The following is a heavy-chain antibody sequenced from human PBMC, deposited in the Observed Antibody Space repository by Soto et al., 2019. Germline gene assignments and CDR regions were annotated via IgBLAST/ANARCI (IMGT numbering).Heavy chain of an antibody. CDR2: IIPIFGTA. J-gene: IGHJ6*02. D-gene: IGHD5-12*01. CDR1: GATFSGYA. V-gene: IGHV1-69*12. Sequence: QVQLVQSGAEVKKPGSSVKFSCKASGATFSGYAISWVRQAPGQGLEWMGGIIPIFGTANYAQKFQARVTITADESTSTAYMELSSLRSEDTAVYYCARVTTKRNSGYDGYYYYGMDVWGQGTTVTVSS. CDR3: ARVTTKRNSGYDGYYYYGMDV.